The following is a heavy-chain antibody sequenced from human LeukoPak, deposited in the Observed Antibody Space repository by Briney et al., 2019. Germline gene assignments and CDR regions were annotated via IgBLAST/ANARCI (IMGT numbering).Heavy chain of an antibody. CDR2: ISGSGGST. J-gene: IGHJ4*02. V-gene: IGHV3-23*01. D-gene: IGHD6-19*01. CDR3: AKETYSSGWYPYSDY. Sequence: GGSLRLSCVASGFTFSSYAMSWVRQAPGKGLEWVSGISGSGGSTYYADSGKGRFTISRDNSKNTLFLQMNSLRAEDTAVYYCAKETYSSGWYPYSDYWGQGTLVTVSS. CDR1: GFTFSSYA.